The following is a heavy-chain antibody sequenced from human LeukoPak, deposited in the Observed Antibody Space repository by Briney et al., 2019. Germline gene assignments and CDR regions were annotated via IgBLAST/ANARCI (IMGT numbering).Heavy chain of an antibody. J-gene: IGHJ4*01. CDR2: TKNKASSYTT. D-gene: IGHD2-15*01. CDR1: GCTFSDHF. V-gene: IGHV3-72*01. Sequence: TGGSLRLSCVVSGCTFSDHFMDWVRQAPGKGLEWVGRTKNKASSYTTDYAASVKGRFTISRDDSKNSLYLQMNSLKTEDSALYLCVRRVLGGKCYYDYWGQGALVTVSS. CDR3: VRRVLGGKCYYDY.